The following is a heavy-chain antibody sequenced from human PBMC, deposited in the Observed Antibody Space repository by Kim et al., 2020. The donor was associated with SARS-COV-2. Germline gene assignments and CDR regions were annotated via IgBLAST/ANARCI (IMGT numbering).Heavy chain of an antibody. D-gene: IGHD3-10*01. J-gene: IGHJ4*02. CDR3: ARRSRGRFGELLSVDPWYYFDY. CDR2: IIPIFGTA. V-gene: IGHV1-69*13. Sequence: SVKVSCKASGGTFSSYAISWVRQAPGQGLEWMGGIIPIFGTANYAQKFQGRVTITADESTSTAYMELSSLRSEDTAVYYCARRSRGRFGELLSVDPWYYFDYWGQGTLVTVSS. CDR1: GGTFSSYA.